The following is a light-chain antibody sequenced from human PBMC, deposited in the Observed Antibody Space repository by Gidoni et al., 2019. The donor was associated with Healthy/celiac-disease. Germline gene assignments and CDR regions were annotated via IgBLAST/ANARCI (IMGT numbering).Light chain of an antibody. CDR1: QSISSY. V-gene: IGKV3-11*01. Sequence: DIVLPQSPATLSLSPGERAPLSCRASQSISSYLAWYQQKPGQAPRLLIYDASNRATGIPARFSGSGSGTDFTLTISSLEPEDSAVYYCQQRGNWPAFGQGTKVEIK. J-gene: IGKJ1*01. CDR3: QQRGNWPA. CDR2: DAS.